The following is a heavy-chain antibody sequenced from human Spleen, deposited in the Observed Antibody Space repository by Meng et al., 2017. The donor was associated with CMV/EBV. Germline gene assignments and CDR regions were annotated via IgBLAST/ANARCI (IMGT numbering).Heavy chain of an antibody. CDR1: GFTFSSYA. V-gene: IGHV3-7*01. CDR3: ARGVAAAGMTIYYYYGMDV. D-gene: IGHD6-13*01. CDR2: IKQDGSEK. Sequence: GESLKISCAASGFTFSSYAMSWVRQGPGKGLEWVANIKQDGSEKYYVDSVKGRFTISRDNAKNSLYLQMNSLRAEDTAVYYCARGVAAAGMTIYYYYGMDVWGQGTTVTVSS. J-gene: IGHJ6*02.